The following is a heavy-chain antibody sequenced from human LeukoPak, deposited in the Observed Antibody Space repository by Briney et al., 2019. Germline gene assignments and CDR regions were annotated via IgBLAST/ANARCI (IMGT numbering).Heavy chain of an antibody. CDR2: ISWNSGSI. V-gene: IGHV3-9*01. J-gene: IGHJ4*02. CDR3: AKVSRGGGSGYYYVDY. CDR1: GFTFDDYA. D-gene: IGHD3-22*01. Sequence: PGRSLRLSCAASGFTFDDYAMHWVRQAPGKGLEWVSGISWNSGSIGYADSVKGRFTISRDNSKNTLYLQMNSLRAEATAVYYCAKVSRGGGSGYYYVDYWGQGTLVTVSS.